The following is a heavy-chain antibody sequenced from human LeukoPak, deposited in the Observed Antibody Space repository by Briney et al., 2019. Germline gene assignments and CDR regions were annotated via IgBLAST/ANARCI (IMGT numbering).Heavy chain of an antibody. J-gene: IGHJ5*02. CDR3: ARSGSTLISWFDP. CDR1: GYTFTSYD. V-gene: IGHV1-8*01. CDR2: MNPNSGNT. Sequence: ASVKVSCRASGYTFTSYDINWVRQATGQGLEWMGWMNPNSGNTGYAQKFQGRVTMARNTSISTAYMELSSLRSEDTAVYYCARSGSTLISWFDPWGQGTLVTVSS. D-gene: IGHD2-2*01.